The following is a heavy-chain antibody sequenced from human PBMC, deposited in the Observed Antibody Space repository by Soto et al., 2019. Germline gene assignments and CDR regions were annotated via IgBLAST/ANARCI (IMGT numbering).Heavy chain of an antibody. CDR2: MSHIGSV. V-gene: IGHV4-4*02. Sequence: QVLLQESGPGLVQPSGTLSLSCVVSGVSISSNYYWGWVRQSPGKGLEWLGDMSHIGSVNYNPSLRGRVSISLDRYQNQFSLKLNSVTAADTAVYYCARSFGWYAIDYWGQGSLVVVSS. CDR3: ARSFGWYAIDY. D-gene: IGHD6-19*01. J-gene: IGHJ4*02. CDR1: GVSISSNYY.